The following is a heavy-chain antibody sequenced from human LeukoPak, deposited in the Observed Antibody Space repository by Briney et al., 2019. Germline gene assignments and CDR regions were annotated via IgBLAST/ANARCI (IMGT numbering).Heavy chain of an antibody. V-gene: IGHV3-23*01. Sequence: GGSLRLSCAASGFTFNSYVMNWVRQAPGKGLEWVSGIIGSGRSTYYADSVKGRFTISRDNSKNTLYLQMNSLRPDDTAVYYCAKVGVRGCSSSTCFIYWGQGTLVTVSS. CDR3: AKVGVRGCSSSTCFIY. CDR1: GFTFNSYV. J-gene: IGHJ4*02. CDR2: IIGSGRST. D-gene: IGHD2-2*01.